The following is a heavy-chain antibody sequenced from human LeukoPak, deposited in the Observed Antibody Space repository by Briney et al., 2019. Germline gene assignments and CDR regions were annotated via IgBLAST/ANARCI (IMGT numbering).Heavy chain of an antibody. CDR3: ATDLIGSGYDLPVGY. D-gene: IGHD5-12*01. CDR1: GYTLTELS. Sequence: GASVTVSCKVSGYTLTELSMHWVRQAPGKGLEWMGGFHPEDVETIYAQKFQGRVTMTEDTSADTAYMELSSLRSEDTAVYYCATDLIGSGYDLPVGYWGQGTLVTVSS. J-gene: IGHJ4*02. CDR2: FHPEDVET. V-gene: IGHV1-24*01.